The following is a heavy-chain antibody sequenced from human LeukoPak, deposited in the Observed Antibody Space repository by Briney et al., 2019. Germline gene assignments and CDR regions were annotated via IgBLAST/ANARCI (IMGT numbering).Heavy chain of an antibody. Sequence: GGSLRLSCAASGFTFSSWGMHWVRQAPGKGLEWVAVIWYDGSNKYYADSVKGRFTISRDNSKNTLYLQMNSLRAEDTAVYYCARGAVAGTIDYWGQGTLVTVSS. J-gene: IGHJ4*02. CDR3: ARGAVAGTIDY. CDR1: GFTFSSWG. CDR2: IWYDGSNK. V-gene: IGHV3-33*01. D-gene: IGHD6-19*01.